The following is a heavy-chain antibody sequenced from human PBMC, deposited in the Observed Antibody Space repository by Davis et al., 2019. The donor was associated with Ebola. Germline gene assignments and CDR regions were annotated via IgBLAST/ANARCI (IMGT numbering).Heavy chain of an antibody. J-gene: IGHJ4*02. CDR3: TSGSYYAGGWSDY. D-gene: IGHD1-26*01. V-gene: IGHV3-73*01. CDR1: GFTFSGSA. CDR2: IRSKANSYAT. Sequence: GESLKISCAASGFTFSGSAIHWVRQASGKGLEWVGRIRSKANSYATAYAASVKGRFTISRDDSKNTAYLQMNSLKTEDTAVHYCTSGSYYAGGWSDYWGQRTLVTVSS.